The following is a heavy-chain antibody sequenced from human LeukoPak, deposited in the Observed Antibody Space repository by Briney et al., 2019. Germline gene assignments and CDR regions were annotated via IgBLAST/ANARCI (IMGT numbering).Heavy chain of an antibody. CDR1: VGFISGHY. J-gene: IGHJ4*02. D-gene: IGHD6-13*01. CDR2: IFYTGST. V-gene: IGHV4-59*08. Sequence: SETLSLTCTVSVGFISGHYWSCIRQPPGKGRECVGYIFYTGSTGYNPSLRSRITMSVDTSKNQYSLRLTSATAADTAVYYCARQNPAVGRQGLGYWGQGILATVFS. CDR3: ARQNPAVGRQGLGY.